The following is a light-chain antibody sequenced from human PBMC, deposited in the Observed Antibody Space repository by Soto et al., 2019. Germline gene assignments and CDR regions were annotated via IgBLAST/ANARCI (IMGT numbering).Light chain of an antibody. CDR3: HQYNNWPPFN. V-gene: IGKV3D-15*01. Sequence: EIVMTQSPATLSVSPGERATLSCRARQSVSSNLAWYQQKPGQAPRLLIYGASTRATGIPARFSGSGSGTEFTLTISSLQSEDFAVYYCHQYNNWPPFNFGPGTKVDIK. J-gene: IGKJ3*01. CDR1: QSVSSN. CDR2: GAS.